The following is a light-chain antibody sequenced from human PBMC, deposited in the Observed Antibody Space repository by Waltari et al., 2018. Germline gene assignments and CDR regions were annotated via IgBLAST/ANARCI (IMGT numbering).Light chain of an antibody. J-gene: IGKJ1*01. CDR2: KAS. Sequence: DIQMTQSPSTLSAAVSDTVTITCRASQSINKWLAWYQQKPGKAPKLLIYKASSLESGVPSRFSGSGSGTEFTLTISSLQPDDFATYYCQQTYSSPQTFGRGTRVDVK. CDR3: QQTYSSPQT. CDR1: QSINKW. V-gene: IGKV1-5*03.